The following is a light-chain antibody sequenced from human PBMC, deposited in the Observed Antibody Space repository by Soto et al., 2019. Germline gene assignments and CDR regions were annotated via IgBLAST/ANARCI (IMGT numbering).Light chain of an antibody. CDR3: QQYKSYPWT. Sequence: DIYMTQSPSTLSASVGDRVTITCRASQSISHWLAWYQQRPGTAPSLLIFDASTLESGVPSRFSCSGSGTEFTLTISGLQPDDFATYYCQQYKSYPWTFCQGTKVDIK. CDR1: QSISHW. J-gene: IGKJ1*01. V-gene: IGKV1-5*01. CDR2: DAS.